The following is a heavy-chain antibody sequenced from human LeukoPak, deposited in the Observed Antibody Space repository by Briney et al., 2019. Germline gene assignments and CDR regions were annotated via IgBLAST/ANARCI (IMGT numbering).Heavy chain of an antibody. V-gene: IGHV4-59*01. CDR2: IFYSGST. J-gene: IGHJ4*02. D-gene: IGHD4-17*01. Sequence: SETLSLTCTVSGGYIRNYYWSWIRQPPGKGLEWIGYIFYSGSTNYTPSLKSRVTISMDKSNNQFFLDLSPLTAADTAVYYCARGPSGDYGGYFDSWGQGTLVTVSS. CDR3: ARGPSGDYGGYFDS. CDR1: GGYIRNYY.